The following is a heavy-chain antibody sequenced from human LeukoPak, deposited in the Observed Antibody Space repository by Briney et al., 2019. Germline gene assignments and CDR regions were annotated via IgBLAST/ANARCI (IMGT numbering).Heavy chain of an antibody. CDR2: INPNSGGT. J-gene: IGHJ4*02. CDR1: GYTFTGYY. Sequence: GASVKVSCKASGYTFTGYYMHGVRQAPGQGLEWMGWINPNSGGTNYAQKFQGRVTLTRDTSISTAYMELSSLRSDDTAVYYCARGDVYNDYWGQGTLVTVSS. V-gene: IGHV1-2*02. D-gene: IGHD5-24*01. CDR3: ARGDVYNDY.